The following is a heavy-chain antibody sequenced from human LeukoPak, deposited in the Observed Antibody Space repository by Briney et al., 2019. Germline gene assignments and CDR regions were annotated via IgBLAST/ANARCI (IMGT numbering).Heavy chain of an antibody. CDR2: IYYSGST. V-gene: IGHV4-39*01. Sequence: SETLSLTCTVSGGSISSSSYYWGWIRQPPGKGLEWIGSIYYSGSTYYNPSLKSRVTISVDTSKNQFSLKLSSVTAADTAVYYCARRYYYGSGSPEYWGQGSLVTVSS. J-gene: IGHJ4*02. CDR1: GGSISSSSYY. CDR3: ARRYYYGSGSPEY. D-gene: IGHD3-10*01.